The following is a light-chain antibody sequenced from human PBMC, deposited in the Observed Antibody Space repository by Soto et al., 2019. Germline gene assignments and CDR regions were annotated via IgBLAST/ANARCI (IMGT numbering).Light chain of an antibody. CDR1: TSNIGNAH. V-gene: IGLV1-51*01. CDR2: DNN. CDR3: GTWDTSLSAWV. J-gene: IGLJ3*02. Sequence: QSVLTQPPSVSAAPGQKVTISCSGSTSNIGNAHVSWYLHLPGTAPKLLIYDNNRQPSGIPDRLSGSKSGTSATLGITGLQPGDEADYYCGTWDTSLSAWVFGGGTKLTVL.